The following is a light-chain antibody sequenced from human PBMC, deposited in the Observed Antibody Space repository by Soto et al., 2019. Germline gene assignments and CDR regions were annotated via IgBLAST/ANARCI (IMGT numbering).Light chain of an antibody. V-gene: IGLV2-14*01. CDR1: SSDVGGYKF. CDR2: EVS. Sequence: QSALTQHASVSGSPGQSITISCTGTSSDVGGYKFVSWYQQHPGKALKLMIYEVSNRPSGVSSRFSGSKSGNTASLTISGLQAEDEADYYCGSYTGSIYVFGTGTKVTVL. CDR3: GSYTGSIYV. J-gene: IGLJ1*01.